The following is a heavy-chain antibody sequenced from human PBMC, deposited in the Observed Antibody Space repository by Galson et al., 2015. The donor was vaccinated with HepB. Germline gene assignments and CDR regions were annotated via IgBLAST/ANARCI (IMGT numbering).Heavy chain of an antibody. J-gene: IGHJ3*02. CDR2: IYYSGST. Sequence: SETLSLTCTVSGGSISSYYWSWIRQPPGKGLEWIGYIYYSGSTNYNPSLKSRVTISVDTSKNQFSPKLSSVTAADTAVYYCARDGFYYDSSGYPYDAFDIWGQGTMVTVSS. CDR3: ARDGFYYDSSGYPYDAFDI. D-gene: IGHD3-22*01. CDR1: GGSISSYY. V-gene: IGHV4-59*01.